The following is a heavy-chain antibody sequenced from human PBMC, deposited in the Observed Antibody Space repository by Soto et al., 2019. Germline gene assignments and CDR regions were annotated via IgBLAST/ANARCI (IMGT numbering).Heavy chain of an antibody. CDR1: GYTFTSYG. Sequence: QVQLVQSGAEVKKPGASVKVSCKASGYTFTSYGISWVRQAPGQGLEWMGWISAYNGNTNYAQKPQGRVTMTTDTSTSTAYMELRSLRSDDTAVYYCARAASSHYDILTGYYLNWFDPWGQGTLVTVSS. CDR3: ARAASSHYDILTGYYLNWFDP. CDR2: ISAYNGNT. J-gene: IGHJ5*02. V-gene: IGHV1-18*01. D-gene: IGHD3-9*01.